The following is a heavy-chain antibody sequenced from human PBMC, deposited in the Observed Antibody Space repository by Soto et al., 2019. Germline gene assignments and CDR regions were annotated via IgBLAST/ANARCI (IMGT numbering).Heavy chain of an antibody. V-gene: IGHV1-3*01. J-gene: IGHJ4*02. D-gene: IGHD3-10*01. Sequence: ASVKVSCKASGYTFTSYAMHWVRQAPGQRLEWMGWINAGNGNTKYSQKFQGRVTITRDTSASTAYMELSSLRSEDTAVYYCAREGPYGSGSYEKEKLYYFDYWGQGTLVTVSS. CDR1: GYTFTSYA. CDR2: INAGNGNT. CDR3: AREGPYGSGSYEKEKLYYFDY.